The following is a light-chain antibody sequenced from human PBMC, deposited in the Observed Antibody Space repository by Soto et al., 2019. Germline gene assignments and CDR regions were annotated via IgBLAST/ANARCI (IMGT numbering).Light chain of an antibody. CDR3: CSYAGSSTFYVV. CDR2: EGS. V-gene: IGLV2-23*01. J-gene: IGLJ2*01. Sequence: QSVLTQPASVSGSPGQSITISCTGTSSDVGSYNLVSWYQQHPGKAPKLMIYEGSKRPSGVSNRFSGSKSGNTASLTISGLQXEDEADYYCCSYAGSSTFYVVFGGGT. CDR1: SSDVGSYNL.